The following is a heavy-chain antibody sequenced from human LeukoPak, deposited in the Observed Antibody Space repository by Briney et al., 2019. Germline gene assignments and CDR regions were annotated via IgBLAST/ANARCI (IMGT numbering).Heavy chain of an antibody. CDR1: GGSISSGGYY. V-gene: IGHV4-31*03. CDR3: ARGVYSSGWYGTGAFDI. J-gene: IGHJ3*02. Sequence: PSETLSLTCTVSGGSISSGGYYWSWIRQHPGKGLEWIGYIYYSGSTYYNPSLKSRVTISVETSKNQFSLKLSSVTAADTAVYYCARGVYSSGWYGTGAFDIWGQGTMVTVSS. CDR2: IYYSGST. D-gene: IGHD6-19*01.